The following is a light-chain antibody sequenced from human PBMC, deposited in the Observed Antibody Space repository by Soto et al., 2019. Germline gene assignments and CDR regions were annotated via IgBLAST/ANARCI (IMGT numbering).Light chain of an antibody. J-gene: IGKJ1*01. V-gene: IGKV1-9*01. CDR2: DAS. CDR3: QQYNSYWT. Sequence: DIQLTQSPSSLSASVGDRVTITCRASQGISSYLGLYQQKPGKAPNLLIYDASTLHSGVPSRFSGGGSGTDFTLTISSLQPDDFATYYCQQYNSYWTFGQGTKVAI. CDR1: QGISSY.